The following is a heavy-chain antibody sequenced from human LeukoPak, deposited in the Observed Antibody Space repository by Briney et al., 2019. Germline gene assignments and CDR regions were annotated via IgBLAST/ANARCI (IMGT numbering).Heavy chain of an antibody. V-gene: IGHV4-39*01. D-gene: IGHD3-3*01. CDR3: ARRNDYGFWSGNQYSFAS. CDR2: IYFSGTT. CDR1: GGSISSRSHD. J-gene: IGHJ4*02. Sequence: SETLSLTCSVSGGSISSRSHDWGWVRQSPGKGLEWVGTIYFSGTTFSHPSLPRPVSISVDTSRSQFSRRLNSLAPADTAVYSCARRNDYGFWSGNQYSFASWGQGTLVTASS.